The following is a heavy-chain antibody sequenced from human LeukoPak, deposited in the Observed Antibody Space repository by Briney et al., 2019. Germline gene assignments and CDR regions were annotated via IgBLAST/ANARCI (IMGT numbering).Heavy chain of an antibody. D-gene: IGHD2-21*02. CDR2: INPNSGGT. CDR1: GYSFTSYY. CDR3: ARAGSGDWNWFDP. J-gene: IGHJ5*02. V-gene: IGHV1-2*02. Sequence: GASVKVSCKASGYSFTSYYMHWVRQAPGQGLEWMGWINPNSGGTNYVQKFQGRVTMTRDTSISTAYMELSRLRSDDTAVYYCARAGSGDWNWFDPWGQGTLVTVSS.